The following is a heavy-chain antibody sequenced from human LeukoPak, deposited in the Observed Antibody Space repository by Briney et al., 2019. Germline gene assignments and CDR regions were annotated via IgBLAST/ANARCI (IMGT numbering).Heavy chain of an antibody. CDR2: IYYSGST. CDR1: GGSISSYY. J-gene: IGHJ4*02. D-gene: IGHD6-13*01. V-gene: IGHV4-59*08. Sequence: KPSETLSLTCTVSGGSISSYYWSWIRQPPGKGLEWIGYIYYSGSTNYNPSLKSRVTISVDTSKNQFSLKLSSVTAADTAVYYCARHVSSSSWYTRGYFDYWGQGTLVTVSS. CDR3: ARHVSSSSWYTRGYFDY.